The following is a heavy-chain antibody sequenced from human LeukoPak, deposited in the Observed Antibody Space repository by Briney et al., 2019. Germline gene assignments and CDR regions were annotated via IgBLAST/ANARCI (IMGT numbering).Heavy chain of an antibody. CDR1: GFTFSSYA. V-gene: IGHV3-23*01. Sequence: PGGSLRLSCAASGFTFSSYAMSWVRQAPGKGLEWFAAIIGSGGSTYYADSVKGRFTISRDNSKNTLYLQMNSLRAEDTAVYYCAKGPYDFWSGYYVYYYMDVWGKGTTVTVSS. CDR3: AKGPYDFWSGYYVYYYMDV. D-gene: IGHD3-3*01. J-gene: IGHJ6*03. CDR2: IIGSGGST.